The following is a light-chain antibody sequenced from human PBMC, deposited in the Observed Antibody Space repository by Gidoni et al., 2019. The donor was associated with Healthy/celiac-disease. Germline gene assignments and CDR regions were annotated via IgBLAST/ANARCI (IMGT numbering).Light chain of an antibody. CDR1: SSDVGSYIL. CDR3: CSYAGSSTPRV. CDR2: EGS. V-gene: IGLV2-23*01. Sequence: QSALTQPAPVSGSPRQSITISCTGTSSDVGSYILVSWYQQPPGKAPKLMIYEGSKRPTGVSNRFSGSQSGNTASLTISGLQAEDEADYFCCSYAGSSTPRVFGGGTKLTVL. J-gene: IGLJ3*02.